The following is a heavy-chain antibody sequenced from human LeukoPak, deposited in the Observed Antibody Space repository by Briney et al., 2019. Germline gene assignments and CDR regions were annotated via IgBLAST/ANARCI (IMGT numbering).Heavy chain of an antibody. CDR2: IKQDGSEK. V-gene: IGHV3-7*01. Sequence: GGSLRLSCAASGFTFSSYWMSWVRQAPGKGLEWVANIKQDGSEKYYVDSVKGRFTISRDNAENSLYLQMNSLRAEDTAVYYCARRNDFWSGYYSGYDAFDIWGQGTMVTVSS. D-gene: IGHD3-3*01. J-gene: IGHJ3*02. CDR3: ARRNDFWSGYYSGYDAFDI. CDR1: GFTFSSYW.